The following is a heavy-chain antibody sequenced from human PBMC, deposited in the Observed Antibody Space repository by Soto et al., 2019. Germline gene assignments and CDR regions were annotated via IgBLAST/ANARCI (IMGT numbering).Heavy chain of an antibody. CDR2: IYYSGST. J-gene: IGHJ4*02. D-gene: IGHD3-9*01. V-gene: IGHV4-59*01. Sequence: ASETLSLTCTVSGGSISSYYWSWIRQPPGKGLEWIGYIYYSGSTNYNPSLKSRVTISVDTSKNQFSLKLSSVTAADTAVYYCAREIHYDILTGYFDYWGQGTLVTVSS. CDR1: GGSISSYY. CDR3: AREIHYDILTGYFDY.